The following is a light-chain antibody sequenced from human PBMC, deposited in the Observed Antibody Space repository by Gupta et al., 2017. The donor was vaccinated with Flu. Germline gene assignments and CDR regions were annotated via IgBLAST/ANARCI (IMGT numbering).Light chain of an antibody. CDR2: GKN. J-gene: IGLJ2*01. Sequence: LTFTHTCQSDSIGSYYASWYQQTPGPAPVLLIYGKNNRPSGIPDRFSGSTSGTTASLTITGAQAEGEADYYCNSRDSSGNHVVFGGGTKLTVL. V-gene: IGLV3-19*01. CDR1: SIGSYY. CDR3: NSRDSSGNHVV.